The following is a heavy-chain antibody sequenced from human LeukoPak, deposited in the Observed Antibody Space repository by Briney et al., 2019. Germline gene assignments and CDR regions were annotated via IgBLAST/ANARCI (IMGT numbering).Heavy chain of an antibody. CDR3: AKDPTTGINLWIWNY. Sequence: GGSLRLSCAASGFTFRTYAMSWVRQAPGKGLEWVSSISGSGGSTYYADSVRGRFTISRDNSKNTLYLQMNSLRADDTAVYYCAKDPTTGINLWIWNYWGQGTLVTVSS. CDR2: ISGSGGST. V-gene: IGHV3-23*01. J-gene: IGHJ4*02. D-gene: IGHD1/OR15-1a*01. CDR1: GFTFRTYA.